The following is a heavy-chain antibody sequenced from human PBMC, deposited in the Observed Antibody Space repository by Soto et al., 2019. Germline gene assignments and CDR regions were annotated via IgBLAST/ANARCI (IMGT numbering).Heavy chain of an antibody. Sequence: ASVKVSCKVSGYTLTELSMHWVRQAPGKGLEWMGGFDPEDGETIYAQKFQGRVTMTEDTSTDTAYMELSSLRSEDTAVYYCATEGLRGGGSCRDAFDIWGQGTMVTVSS. V-gene: IGHV1-24*01. CDR3: ATEGLRGGGSCRDAFDI. D-gene: IGHD2-15*01. CDR2: FDPEDGET. J-gene: IGHJ3*02. CDR1: GYTLTELS.